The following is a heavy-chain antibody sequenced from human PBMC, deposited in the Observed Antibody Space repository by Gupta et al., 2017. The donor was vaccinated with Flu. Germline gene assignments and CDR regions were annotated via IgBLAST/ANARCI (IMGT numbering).Heavy chain of an antibody. Sequence: HWVRQAPGQGLEWMGRIDPNSGGTIYAQKFQDRVTMTRDTSISTGYMELSSLISDDTALYYCARDSRVSGDYWGQGTLVTVSS. J-gene: IGHJ4*02. V-gene: IGHV1-2*06. D-gene: IGHD3-3*01. CDR2: IDPNSGGT. CDR3: ARDSRVSGDY.